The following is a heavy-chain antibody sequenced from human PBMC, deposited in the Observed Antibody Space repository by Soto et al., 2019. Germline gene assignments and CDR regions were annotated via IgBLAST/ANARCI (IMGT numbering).Heavy chain of an antibody. CDR1: DGSISSYY. D-gene: IGHD6-19*01. CDR3: ARGPWQWLVLDNLYFDY. J-gene: IGHJ4*02. V-gene: IGHV4-59*01. CDR2: IYYSGST. Sequence: SETLSLTCTVSDGSISSYYWSWIRQPPGKGLEWIGYIYYSGSTNYNPSLKSRVTTSVDTSKNQFSLKLSSVTAADTAVYYCARGPWQWLVLDNLYFDYWGQGTLVTVSS.